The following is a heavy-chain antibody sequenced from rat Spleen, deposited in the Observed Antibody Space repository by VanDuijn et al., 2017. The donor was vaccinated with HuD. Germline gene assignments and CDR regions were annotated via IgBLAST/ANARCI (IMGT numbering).Heavy chain of an antibody. Sequence: EVQLKESGPGLVQPSQTLSLTCTVSGFSLTDYSVHWVRQPPGKGLEWMGVIWTGGSTDYNSALKSRLSISRDTSKSQVFLKMNSLQTEDTAIYFCTGGQYTTDYYYEDWFANWGQGTLVTVSS. CDR3: TGGQYTTDYYYEDWFAN. CDR2: IWTGGST. J-gene: IGHJ3*01. CDR1: GFSLTDYS. D-gene: IGHD1-6*01. V-gene: IGHV2S63*01.